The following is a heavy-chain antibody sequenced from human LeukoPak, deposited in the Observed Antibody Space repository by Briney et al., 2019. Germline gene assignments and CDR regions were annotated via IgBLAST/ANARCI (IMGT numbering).Heavy chain of an antibody. CDR3: ATGQEGYSYGYEFDY. Sequence: SETLSLTCAVYGGSFSGYYWSWIRQPPGKGLEWIGEINHSGSTNYNPSLKSRVTISVDTSKNQFSLKLSSVTAADTAVYYCATGQEGYSYGYEFDYWGQGTLVTVSS. CDR2: INHSGST. J-gene: IGHJ4*02. V-gene: IGHV4-34*01. CDR1: GGSFSGYY. D-gene: IGHD5-18*01.